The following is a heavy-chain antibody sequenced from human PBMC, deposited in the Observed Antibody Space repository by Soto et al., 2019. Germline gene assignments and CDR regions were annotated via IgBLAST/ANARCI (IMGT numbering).Heavy chain of an antibody. CDR3: ARVSIRTRAFDI. D-gene: IGHD3-9*01. J-gene: IGHJ3*02. V-gene: IGHV1-2*02. CDR1: GYTFTGYY. Sequence: ASVKVSCKASGYTFTGYYMHWVRQAPGQGLEWMGWINPNSGGTNYAQKFQGRVTMTRDTSISTAYMELSRLRSDDTAVYYCARVSIRTRAFDIWGQGTMVTVSS. CDR2: INPNSGGT.